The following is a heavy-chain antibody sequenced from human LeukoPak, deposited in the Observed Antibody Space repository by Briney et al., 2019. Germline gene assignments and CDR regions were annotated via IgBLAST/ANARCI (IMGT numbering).Heavy chain of an antibody. CDR2: IYYSGST. CDR1: GGSISSGGYY. V-gene: IGHV4-31*03. J-gene: IGHJ6*03. CDR3: ARCAVGYYYYYYMDV. Sequence: PSQTLSLTCTVSGGSISSGGYYWSWIRQHPGKGLEWIGYIYYSGSTYYNPSLKSRVTISVDTSKNQFSLKLSSVTAADTAVYYCARCAVGYYYYYYMDVWGKGTTVTVSS.